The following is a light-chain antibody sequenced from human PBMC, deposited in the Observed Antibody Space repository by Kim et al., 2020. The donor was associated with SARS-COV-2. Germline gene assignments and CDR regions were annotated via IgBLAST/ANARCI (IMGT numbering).Light chain of an antibody. CDR3: QVWDSNTWV. V-gene: IGLV3-9*01. CDR1: NIGSKI. J-gene: IGLJ3*02. Sequence: SYELTQPLSVSVALGQTATITCGASNIGSKIVHWYQQTPGQAPVMVIDRDTNRPSGIPERFSGSTSGNTATLTISRAQAGDEADYYCQVWDSNTWVFGGGTQLTV. CDR2: RDT.